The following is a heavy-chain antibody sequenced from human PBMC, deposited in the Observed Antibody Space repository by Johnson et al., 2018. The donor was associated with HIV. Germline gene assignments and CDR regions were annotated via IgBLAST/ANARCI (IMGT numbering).Heavy chain of an antibody. CDR1: GFPFSTYA. CDR3: AKAYSSSWYPVGMDDAFDI. Sequence: QLVASGGGVVRPGGSLRLSFAASGFPFSTYAMSWVRQAPGKGLEWVSAISGSVGRPYYADSVKARFTISRDNSKNTLYLQMNSLRAEDTAVYYCAKAYSSSWYPVGMDDAFDIWGQGTMVTVSS. J-gene: IGHJ3*02. D-gene: IGHD6-13*01. CDR2: ISGSVGRP. V-gene: IGHV3-23*04.